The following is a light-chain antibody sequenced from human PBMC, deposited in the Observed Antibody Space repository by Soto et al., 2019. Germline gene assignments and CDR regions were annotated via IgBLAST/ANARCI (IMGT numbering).Light chain of an antibody. J-gene: IGKJ4*01. CDR1: LSISTF. Sequence: DIQMTQSPSSLSASVGDRVNITCRASLSISTFLNWYQHKPGTAPKLLIYDASRLQSGVPSRFSGSASGTDFTLTIGSLRPEDVATYYCQQSDSIPTFGGGTKVEI. V-gene: IGKV1-39*01. CDR2: DAS. CDR3: QQSDSIPT.